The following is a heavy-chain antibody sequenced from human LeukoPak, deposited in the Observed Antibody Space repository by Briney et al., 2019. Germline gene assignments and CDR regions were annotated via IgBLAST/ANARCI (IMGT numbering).Heavy chain of an antibody. V-gene: IGHV3-23*01. CDR3: AKIAAAGTFYYGMDV. CDR1: GFTFSSYA. D-gene: IGHD6-13*01. CDR2: ISESGGNT. J-gene: IGHJ6*02. Sequence: GGSLRLSCAASGFTFSSYAMSWARQAPGKGLEWVSGISESGGNTYYVDSVKGRFTISRDNSKNTLSLQMNSLRAEDTAVYYCAKIAAAGTFYYGMDVWGQGTTVTVSS.